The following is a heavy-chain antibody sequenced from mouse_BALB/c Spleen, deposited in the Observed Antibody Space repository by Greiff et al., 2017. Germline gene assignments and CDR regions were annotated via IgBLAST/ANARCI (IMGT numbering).Heavy chain of an antibody. CDR3: ARADGYSPFAY. V-gene: IGHV14-1*02. D-gene: IGHD2-3*01. J-gene: IGHJ3*01. Sequence: VQLQQSGAELVRPGALVKLSCKASGFNIKDYYMHWVKQRPEQGLEWIGWIDPENGNTIYDPKFQGKASITADTSSNTAYLQLSSLTSEDTAVYYCARADGYSPFAYWGQGTLVTVSA. CDR2: IDPENGNT. CDR1: GFNIKDYY.